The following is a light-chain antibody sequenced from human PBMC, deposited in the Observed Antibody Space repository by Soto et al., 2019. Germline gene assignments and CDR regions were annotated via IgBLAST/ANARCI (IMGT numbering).Light chain of an antibody. CDR3: CSYAGSYTHV. Sequence: QSVLTQPPSASESPGQSVTISCTGTSSDVGGYNYVSWYQQHPGKAPKLMIYEVFKRPSGVPDRFSGSKSGNTASLTVSGLQAEDEADYFCCSYAGSYTHVFGTGTKVTVL. J-gene: IGLJ1*01. CDR2: EVF. CDR1: SSDVGGYNY. V-gene: IGLV2-8*01.